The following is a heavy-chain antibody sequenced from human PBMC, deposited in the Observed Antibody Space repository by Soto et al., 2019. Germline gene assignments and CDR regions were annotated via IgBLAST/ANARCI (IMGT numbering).Heavy chain of an antibody. D-gene: IGHD2-8*02. Sequence: QVQLVQSGAEVKKPGSSVKVSCKASADTFSSSAFSWVRQAPGQGLEWMGGIIPFFHAANYAQRFQGRVTITADESTSTVYMELSSLRSEDTALYYCATSVGIAPTGEDGMDVWGQGTSVTVSS. V-gene: IGHV1-69*01. CDR2: IIPFFHAA. J-gene: IGHJ6*02. CDR3: ATSVGIAPTGEDGMDV. CDR1: ADTFSSSA.